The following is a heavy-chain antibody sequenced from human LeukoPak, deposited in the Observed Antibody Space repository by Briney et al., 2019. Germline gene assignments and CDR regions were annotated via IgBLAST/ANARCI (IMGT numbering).Heavy chain of an antibody. CDR1: GFTFSSYA. J-gene: IGHJ6*02. CDR2: TSGSGINT. V-gene: IGHV3-23*01. D-gene: IGHD1-26*01. Sequence: SGGSLRLSCAASGFTFSSYAMTWVRQAPGKGLEWVSLTSGSGINTYYADSVKGRFTIPRDNSKNTLSLQMNSLRAEDTAVYYCAKDVRVGGGGMDVWGQGTPVTVSS. CDR3: AKDVRVGGGGMDV.